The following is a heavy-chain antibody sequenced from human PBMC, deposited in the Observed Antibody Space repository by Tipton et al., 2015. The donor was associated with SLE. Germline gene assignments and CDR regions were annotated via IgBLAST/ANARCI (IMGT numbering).Heavy chain of an antibody. CDR1: GGSIRSSNYY. CDR2: FYHSGNT. V-gene: IGHV4-39*07. CDR3: GRARVGMGYVFDV. Sequence: TLSLTCTVSGGSIRSSNYYWGWMRQAPGKELEWIGSFYHSGNTYYNPSLTSRVTISADTSKNQFSLRLTSVTAADTALYYCGRARVGMGYVFDVWGQGTMVTVSS. D-gene: IGHD5-24*01. J-gene: IGHJ3*01.